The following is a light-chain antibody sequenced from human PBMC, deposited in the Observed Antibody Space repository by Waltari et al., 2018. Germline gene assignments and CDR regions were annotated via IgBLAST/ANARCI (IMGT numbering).Light chain of an antibody. CDR2: WAS. J-gene: IGKJ2*01. Sequence: DIVMTQSLLSLPVTPGEPASISCRSSQSLLHSNGYNYLDWYLQKAGQSPQLLIYWASNRASGVPNRFSGSGSGTDFTLKISKVEAEDVGVYYCMHSLQTPYTFGQGTKLEIK. CDR3: MHSLQTPYT. CDR1: QSLLHSNGYNY. V-gene: IGKV2-28*01.